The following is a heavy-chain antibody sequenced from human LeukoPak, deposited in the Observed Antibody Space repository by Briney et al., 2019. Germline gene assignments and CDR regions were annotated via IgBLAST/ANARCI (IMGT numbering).Heavy chain of an antibody. V-gene: IGHV3-23*01. CDR3: AKRGVVIRVILVGFHKEAYYFDS. CDR1: GFTVSGNY. J-gene: IGHJ4*02. D-gene: IGHD3-22*01. Sequence: GGSLRLSCAASGFTVSGNYVSWVRQAPGKGLEWVAGISDTGGRTNYADSVEGRFTISRDNPKNTLYLQMNSLRAEDTAVCFCAKRGVVIRVILVGFHKEAYYFDSWGQGALVTVSS. CDR2: ISDTGGRT.